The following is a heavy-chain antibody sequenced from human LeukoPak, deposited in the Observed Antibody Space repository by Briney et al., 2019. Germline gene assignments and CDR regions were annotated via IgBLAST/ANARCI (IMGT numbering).Heavy chain of an antibody. D-gene: IGHD4-17*01. Sequence: GGSLRLSCAASGFTFSNYSMAWVRQAPGKGLEWVSFISSSSSYIYYADSVKGRFTISRDNSKNTLYLQMNSLRAEDTAVYYCANEIRPNDYWGQGTQVTVSS. CDR1: GFTFSNYS. CDR3: ANEIRPNDY. J-gene: IGHJ4*02. CDR2: ISSSSSYI. V-gene: IGHV3-21*04.